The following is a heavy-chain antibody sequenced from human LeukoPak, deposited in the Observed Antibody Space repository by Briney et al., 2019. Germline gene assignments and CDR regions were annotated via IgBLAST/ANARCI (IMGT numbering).Heavy chain of an antibody. Sequence: GGSLRLSVSALGSTLSSSEIPWVRQARGKGLGWVSAIGIASETSNPGSVKGRFTTYRENAKNSLYLQRNSLRAGDTAVYYCARESRYSSGWSEVSYFDYWGQGTLVTVSS. CDR3: ARESRYSSGWSEVSYFDY. V-gene: IGHV3-13*01. CDR1: GSTLSSSE. D-gene: IGHD6-19*01. J-gene: IGHJ4*02. CDR2: IGIASET.